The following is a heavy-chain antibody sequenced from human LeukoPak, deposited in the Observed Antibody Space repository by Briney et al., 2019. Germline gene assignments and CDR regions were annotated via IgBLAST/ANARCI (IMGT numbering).Heavy chain of an antibody. Sequence: GVSLPISYQGSGYSFSNSIIGWVRPVPGKGLEWMGIIYPGDSETKYSPFFQGQVTISADKSISTAYLQWSSLRASDTAMYYCARLPAASAMRGDYWGKGTLVTVSS. V-gene: IGHV5-51*01. CDR3: ARLPAASAMRGDY. CDR1: GYSFSNSI. J-gene: IGHJ4*02. D-gene: IGHD2-2*01. CDR2: IYPGDSET.